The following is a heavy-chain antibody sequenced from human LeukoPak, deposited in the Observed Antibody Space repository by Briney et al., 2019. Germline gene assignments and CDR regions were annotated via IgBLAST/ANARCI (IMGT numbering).Heavy chain of an antibody. CDR2: INHSGST. J-gene: IGHJ4*02. D-gene: IGHD5-18*01. CDR3: ARGGYSYGPGPRQP. V-gene: IGHV4-34*01. Sequence: SETLSLTCAVYGVSFSGYYWSWIRQPPGKGLEWIGEINHSGSTNYNPSLKSRVTISVDTSKNQFSLKLSSVTAADTAVYYCARGGYSYGPGPRQPWGQGTLVTVSS. CDR1: GVSFSGYY.